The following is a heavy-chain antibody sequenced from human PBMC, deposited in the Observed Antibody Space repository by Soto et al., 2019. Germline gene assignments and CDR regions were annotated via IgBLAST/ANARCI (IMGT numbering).Heavy chain of an antibody. J-gene: IGHJ6*02. D-gene: IGHD2-2*01. CDR2: INAGNGNT. V-gene: IGHV1-3*01. Sequence: QVQLVQSGAEVKKPGASVKVSCKASGYAFTSYAMHWVRQAPGQRLEWMGWINAGNGNTKYSQKFQGRVTITRDTSPSTAYMELSSLRSEDTAVYYCARTYCSSTSCYPLGYYGMDVWGQGTTVTVSS. CDR3: ARTYCSSTSCYPLGYYGMDV. CDR1: GYAFTSYA.